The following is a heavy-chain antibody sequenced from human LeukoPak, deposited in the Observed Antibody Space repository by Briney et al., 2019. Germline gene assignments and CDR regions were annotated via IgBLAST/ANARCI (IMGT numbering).Heavy chain of an antibody. Sequence: GGSLRLSCAASGLTFSSYWMTWVRQAPGKGLEWVANIKEDGSRKNYMDSAKGRFTISRDNTKNSLYLQMNSLRAEDTAVYYCATPLDYYDSSGYHQGGDWGQGTLVTVSS. CDR1: GLTFSSYW. J-gene: IGHJ4*02. CDR3: ATPLDYYDSSGYHQGGD. D-gene: IGHD3-22*01. V-gene: IGHV3-7*03. CDR2: IKEDGSRK.